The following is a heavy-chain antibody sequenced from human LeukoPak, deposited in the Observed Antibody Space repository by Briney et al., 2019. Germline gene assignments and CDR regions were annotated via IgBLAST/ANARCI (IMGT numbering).Heavy chain of an antibody. CDR1: GYTFTSYD. V-gene: IGHV1-8*01. Sequence: ASVKVSCTASGYTFTSYDINWVRQATGQGLEWIGWMNPNSGNTGYAQKFQGTVTMTRSTSISTAYMELSSLRSEDTAVYYCARGLRRSSGPAAICCYYYGMDVWGQGTTVTVSS. CDR2: MNPNSGNT. J-gene: IGHJ6*02. CDR3: ARGLRRSSGPAAICCYYYGMDV. D-gene: IGHD2-2*01.